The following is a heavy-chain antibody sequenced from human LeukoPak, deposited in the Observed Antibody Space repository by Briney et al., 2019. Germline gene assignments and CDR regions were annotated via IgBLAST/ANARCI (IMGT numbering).Heavy chain of an antibody. D-gene: IGHD6-19*01. CDR1: GFTFSSYA. CDR3: AKETEPLDSSTFDY. Sequence: GGSLRLSCIASGFTFSSYAMGWVRQAPGKGLEWVSAISGSGVTTHYAGSVQGRFSISRDNSRNTLYLQMNSLRAEDTAVYYCAKETEPLDSSTFDYWGQGTLVTVSS. J-gene: IGHJ4*02. CDR2: ISGSGVTT. V-gene: IGHV3-23*01.